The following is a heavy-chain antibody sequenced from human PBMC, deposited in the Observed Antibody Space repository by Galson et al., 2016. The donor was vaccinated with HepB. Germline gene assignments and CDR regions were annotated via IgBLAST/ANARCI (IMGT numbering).Heavy chain of an antibody. CDR2: ISYDGSNR. CDR1: GFTLNNYA. V-gene: IGHV3-30*09. J-gene: IGHJ5*02. D-gene: IGHD1-26*01. CDR3: ARNQGWEGGWFDP. Sequence: SLRLYCAASGFTLNNYALHWVRQAPGKGLEWVALISYDGSNRYYGDPVRGRFAISRDTSKNTVYLQMNSLRPEDTAVYYCARNQGWEGGWFDPWGQGTLVTVSS.